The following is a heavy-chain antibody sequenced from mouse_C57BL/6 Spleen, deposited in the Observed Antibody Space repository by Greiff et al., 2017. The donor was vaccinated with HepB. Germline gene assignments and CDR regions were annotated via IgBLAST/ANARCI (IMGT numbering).Heavy chain of an antibody. V-gene: IGHV1-69*01. CDR3: ARWLLPSYAMDY. CDR2: IDPSDSYT. D-gene: IGHD2-3*01. CDR1: GYTFTSYW. J-gene: IGHJ4*01. Sequence: QVQLQQPGAELVMPGASVKLSCKASGYTFTSYWMHWVKQRPGQGLEWIGEIDPSDSYTNYNQKFKGKSTLTVDKSSSTAYMQLSSLTSEDSAVYYSARWLLPSYAMDYWGQGTSVTASS.